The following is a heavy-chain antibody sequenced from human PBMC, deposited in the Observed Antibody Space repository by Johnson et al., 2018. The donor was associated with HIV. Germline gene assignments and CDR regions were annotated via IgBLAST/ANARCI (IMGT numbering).Heavy chain of an antibody. CDR1: GFTFSSYA. J-gene: IGHJ3*02. V-gene: IGHV3-30*04. D-gene: IGHD1-26*01. Sequence: QVQLVESGGGVVQPGRSLRLSCAASGFTFSSYAMHWVRQAPGKGLEWVAVISYDGSNKCYADSVKGRFTISRDNSKNTPYLQMNSLRAEATAVYYCAKEGGELLLDAFDIWGQGTMVTVSS. CDR3: AKEGGELLLDAFDI. CDR2: ISYDGSNK.